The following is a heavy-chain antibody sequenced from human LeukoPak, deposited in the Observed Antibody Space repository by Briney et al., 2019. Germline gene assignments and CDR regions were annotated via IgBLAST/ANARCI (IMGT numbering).Heavy chain of an antibody. CDR1: GYTFTGYY. CDR3: ARGNKLLYPLCNY. V-gene: IGHV1-2*02. CDR2: INPNSGGT. J-gene: IGHJ4*02. D-gene: IGHD2-2*02. Sequence: GASVKVSCKASGYTFTGYYMHWVRQAPGQGLEWMGWINPNSGGTNYAQKFQGRVTMTRDTCISTAYMELSRLRSDDTAVYYCARGNKLLYPLCNYWGQGTLVTVSS.